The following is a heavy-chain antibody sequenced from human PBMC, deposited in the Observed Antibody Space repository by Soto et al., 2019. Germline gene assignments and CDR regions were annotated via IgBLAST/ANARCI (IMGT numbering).Heavy chain of an antibody. CDR3: ARVNYSPPYYSCSGMDV. CDR1: GYTFTSYG. CDR2: ISAYNGNT. V-gene: IGHV1-18*01. J-gene: IGHJ6*02. Sequence: QVQLVQSGAEVKKPGASVKVSCKASGYTFTSYGISWVRQAPGQGLEWMGWISAYNGNTNYAQKLQGRVTMTTDTSTSTAYMELRSLRSDDTAVYYCARVNYSPPYYSCSGMDVWGQGTTVTVSS. D-gene: IGHD4-4*01.